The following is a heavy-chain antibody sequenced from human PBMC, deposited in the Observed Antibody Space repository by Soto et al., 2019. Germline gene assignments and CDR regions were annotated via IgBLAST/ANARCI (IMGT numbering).Heavy chain of an antibody. V-gene: IGHV1-8*01. CDR2: MNPNSGDT. J-gene: IGHJ4*02. Sequence: QVQLVQSGAEGKKPGASVKVSCKASGYTFTSFNFNWVRQATGQGLEWMGWMNPNSGDTGHAQKFQSRVNKTRNTSISTAYMELRSLRSADTAVYYCARGRLGELGYWGQGTLVTVSS. CDR3: ARGRLGELGY. CDR1: GYTFTSFN. D-gene: IGHD3-16*01.